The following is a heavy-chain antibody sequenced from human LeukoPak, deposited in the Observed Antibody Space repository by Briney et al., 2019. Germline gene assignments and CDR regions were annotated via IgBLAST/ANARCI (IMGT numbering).Heavy chain of an antibody. Sequence: GGSLRLSCAASGFTFSDYYMSWIRQSPGKGLEWVSYISVRGITINYADAVEGRFTISRDDAKNSLYLQMNSLRAEDTAVCYCAGGDYPNWGQGTLVTVSS. CDR3: AGGDYPN. CDR2: ISVRGITI. J-gene: IGHJ4*02. V-gene: IGHV3-11*04. D-gene: IGHD4-17*01. CDR1: GFTFSDYY.